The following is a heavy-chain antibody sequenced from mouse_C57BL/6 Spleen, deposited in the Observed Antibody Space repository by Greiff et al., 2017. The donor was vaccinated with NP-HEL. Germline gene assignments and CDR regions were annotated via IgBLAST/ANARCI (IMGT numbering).Heavy chain of an antibody. CDR3: ARAPYSNYDY. J-gene: IGHJ2*01. D-gene: IGHD2-5*01. Sequence: QVQLKESGPELVKPGASVKISCKASGYAFSSSWMNWVKQRPGKGLEWIGRIYPGDGDTNYNGKFKGKATLTADKSSSTAYMQLSSLTSEDSAVCFCARAPYSNYDYWGQGTTLTVSS. CDR1: GYAFSSSW. V-gene: IGHV1-82*01. CDR2: IYPGDGDT.